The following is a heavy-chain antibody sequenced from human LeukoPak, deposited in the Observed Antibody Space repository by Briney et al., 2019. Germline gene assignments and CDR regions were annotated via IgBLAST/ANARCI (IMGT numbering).Heavy chain of an antibody. CDR2: IYYNGST. CDR1: GGSVSSYY. Sequence: PSETLSLTCAVSGGSVSSYYWSWIRQPPGKGLEWIGYIYYNGSTNYNPSLKSRVTISVDTSKNQFSLKLSSVTAADTAVYFCARVRDGYNHDFWGQGTLVTVSS. J-gene: IGHJ4*02. V-gene: IGHV4-59*02. CDR3: ARVRDGYNHDF. D-gene: IGHD5-24*01.